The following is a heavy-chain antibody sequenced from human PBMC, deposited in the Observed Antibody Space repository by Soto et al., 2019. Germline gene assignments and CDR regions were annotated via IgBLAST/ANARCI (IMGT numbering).Heavy chain of an antibody. D-gene: IGHD6-13*01. Sequence: EVQLVESGGGLVKPGGSLRLSCAASGFTFSSYSMNWVRQAPGKGLEWVSSISSSSSYIYYADSVKGRFTISRDNAKNSLYLQMHSLRAEDTAVYYCARGSLRPIQLQLVYPKIGAFDIWGQGTMVTVSS. CDR2: ISSSSSYI. CDR3: ARGSLRPIQLQLVYPKIGAFDI. J-gene: IGHJ3*02. V-gene: IGHV3-21*01. CDR1: GFTFSSYS.